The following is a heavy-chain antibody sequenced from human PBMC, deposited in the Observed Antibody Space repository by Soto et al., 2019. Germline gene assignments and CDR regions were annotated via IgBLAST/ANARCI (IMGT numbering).Heavy chain of an antibody. CDR3: ARGTLDHFDF. CDR1: GFTFSNYA. D-gene: IGHD1-1*01. CDR2: ISGSGEST. J-gene: IGHJ4*02. V-gene: IGHV3-23*04. Sequence: EVQVVESGGGLIQPGGSLRLSCAASGFTFSNYAMTWVRQARGKGLEWVSLISGSGESTYYADSVRGRFTFSRDNSDNTLSLQMNSLRAEDTAIYYCARGTLDHFDFWGLGTLVTVSS.